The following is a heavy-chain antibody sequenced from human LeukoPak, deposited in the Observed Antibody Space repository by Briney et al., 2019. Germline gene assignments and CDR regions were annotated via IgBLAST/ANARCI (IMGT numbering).Heavy chain of an antibody. J-gene: IGHJ6*02. CDR3: ARDGAYCSSTSCYYYYGMDV. CDR2: IYTSGST. D-gene: IGHD2-2*01. V-gene: IGHV4-4*07. Sequence: SETLSLTCTVSGGSISSYYWSWIRQPAGKGLEWIGRIYTSGSTNYNPSLKSRVTMSVDTSKNQFSLKLSSVTAADTAVYYCARDGAYCSSTSCYYYYGMDVWGQGTTVTVSS. CDR1: GGSISSYY.